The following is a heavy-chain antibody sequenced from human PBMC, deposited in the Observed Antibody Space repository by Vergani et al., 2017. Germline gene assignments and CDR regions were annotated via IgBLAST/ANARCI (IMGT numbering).Heavy chain of an antibody. CDR3: ARESWLPELNFDY. V-gene: IGHV3-23*01. Sequence: EVQLLESGGGLVQPGGSLRLSCAASGFTFSSYAMSWVRQAPGKGLEWVSAISGSGGSTYYADSVKGRFTISRDNSKNKLYLQMNSLRAEDTAVYYCARESWLPELNFDYWGQGTLVTVSS. D-gene: IGHD5-24*01. CDR1: GFTFSSYA. J-gene: IGHJ4*02. CDR2: ISGSGGST.